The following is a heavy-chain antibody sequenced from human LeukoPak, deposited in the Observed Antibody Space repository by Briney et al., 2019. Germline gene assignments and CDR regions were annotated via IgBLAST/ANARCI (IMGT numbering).Heavy chain of an antibody. CDR1: GFTFSSYS. J-gene: IGHJ4*02. D-gene: IGHD6-19*01. CDR3: ARDLYSGWLFDY. CDR2: ISSSSSYI. Sequence: GGSLRLSCAASGFTFSSYSMNWVRQAPGKGLEWVSSISSSSSYIYYANSVKGRFTISRDNAKNSLYLQMNSLRAEDTAVYYCARDLYSGWLFDYWGQGTLVTVSS. V-gene: IGHV3-21*01.